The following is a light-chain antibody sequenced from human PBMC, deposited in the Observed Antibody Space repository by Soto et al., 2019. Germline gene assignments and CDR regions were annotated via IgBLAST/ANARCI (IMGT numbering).Light chain of an antibody. V-gene: IGLV2-14*01. J-gene: IGLJ1*01. CDR2: DVS. CDR3: GAYTSTTTPFV. CDR1: SSDVGGYNY. Sequence: QSALTQPASVSGSPGQSITISCTGTSSDVGGYNYVSWYQHHPGKAPKLMIYDVSKRPSGVSNRFSGSKSGNTASLTISGLQAEDEGDYYCGAYTSTTTPFVFGTGTKLTVL.